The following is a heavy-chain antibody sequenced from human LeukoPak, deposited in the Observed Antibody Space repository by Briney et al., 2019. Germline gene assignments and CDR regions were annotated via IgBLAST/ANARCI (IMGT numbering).Heavy chain of an antibody. CDR3: ARDLGTYYYDSSGSRGAFDI. V-gene: IGHV4-61*02. CDR1: GGSISSGSYY. CDR2: IYTSGST. J-gene: IGHJ3*02. D-gene: IGHD3-22*01. Sequence: PSETLSLTCTVSGGSISSGSYYWSWIRQPAGKGLEWIGRIYTSGSTNYNPSLKSRVTISVDTSKNQFSLKLSSVTAADTAVYYCARDLGTYYYDSSGSRGAFDIWGQGTMVTVSS.